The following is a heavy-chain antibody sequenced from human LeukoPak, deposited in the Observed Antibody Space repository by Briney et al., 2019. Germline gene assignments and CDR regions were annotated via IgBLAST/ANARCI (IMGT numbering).Heavy chain of an antibody. D-gene: IGHD1-26*01. V-gene: IGHV3-33*06. CDR2: IWYDGTNK. J-gene: IGHJ4*02. CDR1: GFTFSSYW. CDR3: AKDSSAYSGSYYDY. Sequence: SGGSLRLSCAASGFTFSSYWMSWVRQAPGKGLEWVAVIWYDGTNKYYADSMKGRFTIAKDNSKNTLYLQMNSLRAEDTAVYYCAKDSSAYSGSYYDYWGQGTLVTVSS.